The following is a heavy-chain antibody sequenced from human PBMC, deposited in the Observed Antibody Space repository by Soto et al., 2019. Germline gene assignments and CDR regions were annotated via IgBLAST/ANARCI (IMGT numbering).Heavy chain of an antibody. D-gene: IGHD6-6*01. Sequence: EVQLVESGGGLVKPGGSLRLSCAASGITFSSYSMNWVRQAPGKGLEWVSSISSTGTYIDYADSVKGRFTISRDNAKTSWFLQMDSLRSEDAALYYCARETNPYSSSSHAFDIWGKGKRVTVSS. V-gene: IGHV3-21*01. CDR2: ISSTGTYI. J-gene: IGHJ3*02. CDR3: ARETNPYSSSSHAFDI. CDR1: GITFSSYS.